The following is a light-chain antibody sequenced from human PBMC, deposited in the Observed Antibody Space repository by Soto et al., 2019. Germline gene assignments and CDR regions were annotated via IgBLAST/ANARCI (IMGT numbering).Light chain of an antibody. V-gene: IGKV3-20*01. CDR2: GAS. CDR1: QSVSSSY. J-gene: IGKJ3*01. CDR3: QQYGSSPFT. Sequence: EIVLTQSPGTLSLSPAERATLSCRASQSVSSSYLAWYQQKPGQAPRLLIYGASSRATGIPYRFSGSGSGTDFTLTISRLEPEDFAMYYCQQYGSSPFTFGPGTKVDIK.